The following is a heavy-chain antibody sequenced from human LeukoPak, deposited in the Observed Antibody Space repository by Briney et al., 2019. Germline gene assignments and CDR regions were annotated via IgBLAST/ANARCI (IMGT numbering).Heavy chain of an antibody. J-gene: IGHJ4*02. CDR3: ANRIAVAGSPFDY. CDR1: GFTFSSYS. V-gene: IGHV3-23*01. CDR2: ISGSGGST. Sequence: GGSLRLSCAASGFTFSSYSMNWVRQAPGKGLEWVSAISGSGGSTYYADSVKGRFTISRDNSKNTLYLQMNSLRAEDTAVYYCANRIAVAGSPFDYWGQGTLVTVSS. D-gene: IGHD6-19*01.